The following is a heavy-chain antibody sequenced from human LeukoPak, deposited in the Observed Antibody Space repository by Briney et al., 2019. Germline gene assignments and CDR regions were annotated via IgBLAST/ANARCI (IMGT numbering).Heavy chain of an antibody. D-gene: IGHD2-2*01. J-gene: IGHJ1*01. Sequence: ASVKVSCKASGYTFTSYGISWVRQAPGQGLEWMGWISAYNGNTNYAQKPQGRVTMTTDTSTSTAYMELRSLRSDDTAVYYCARDTAGYCSSTSCFEYFQHWGQGTLVTVSS. CDR1: GYTFTSYG. CDR2: ISAYNGNT. CDR3: ARDTAGYCSSTSCFEYFQH. V-gene: IGHV1-18*01.